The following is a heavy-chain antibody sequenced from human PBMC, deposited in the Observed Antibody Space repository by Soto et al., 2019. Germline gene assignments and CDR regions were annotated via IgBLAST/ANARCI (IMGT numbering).Heavy chain of an antibody. CDR2: LVVGTGNT. V-gene: IGHV1-58*01. CDR1: GFTFRRSA. CDR3: ATGAYCSGGSCSDYYYYYYGMDL. Sequence: SVKVSCKTSGFTFRRSAVQWVRQARGQRLEWIGWLVVGTGNTNYAQKFQQRVTISSDRSTNTVSMELSSLTSEDTAVYYCATGAYCSGGSCSDYYYYYYGMDLWGQGTTVTVSS. J-gene: IGHJ6*02. D-gene: IGHD2-15*01.